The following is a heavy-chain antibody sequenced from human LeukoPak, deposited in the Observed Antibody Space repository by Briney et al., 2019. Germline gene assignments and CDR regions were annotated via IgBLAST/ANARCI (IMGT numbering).Heavy chain of an antibody. Sequence: PGGSLRLSCAASGFTLSSYAMHWVRQAPGKGLEYVSAISSNGDSTYYANSVKGRFTISRDNSKNTLYLQMGSLRAEDMAVYYCARDPSIASSGFWSDYWGQGTLVTVSS. J-gene: IGHJ4*02. CDR3: ARDPSIASSGFWSDY. V-gene: IGHV3-64*01. CDR1: GFTLSSYA. D-gene: IGHD3-22*01. CDR2: ISSNGDST.